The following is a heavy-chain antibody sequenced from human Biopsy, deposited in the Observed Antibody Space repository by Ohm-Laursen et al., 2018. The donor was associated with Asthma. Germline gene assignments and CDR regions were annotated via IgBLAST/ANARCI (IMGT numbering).Heavy chain of an antibody. V-gene: IGHV1-2*06. J-gene: IGHJ6*02. CDR3: ARAPQPQNYGSGNAQYGLDV. CDR2: INPNSGNT. D-gene: IGHD3-10*01. CDR1: GYTFNAYY. Sequence: ASVKISCKASGYTFNAYYIHWVRQAPGQEFEWMGRINPNSGNTHYAHKFQGRATMTRDTSISTVYMELTSLRSDDTAVYYCARAPQPQNYGSGNAQYGLDVWGQGTTVTVSS.